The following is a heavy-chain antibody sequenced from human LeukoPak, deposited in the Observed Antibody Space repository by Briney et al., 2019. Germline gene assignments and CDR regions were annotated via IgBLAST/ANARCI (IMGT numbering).Heavy chain of an antibody. CDR1: GFTFSSYA. J-gene: IGHJ4*02. CDR2: ISGSGGST. D-gene: IGHD3-10*01. V-gene: IGHV3-23*01. Sequence: GGSLRLSCAASGFTFSSYAMSWVRQAPGKGLEWVSAISGSGGSTYYADSVKGRFTISRDNSKNTLYLQMNSLRAEDTAVYYCAHLLLWFGEGRYFDYWGQGTLVTVSS. CDR3: AHLLLWFGEGRYFDY.